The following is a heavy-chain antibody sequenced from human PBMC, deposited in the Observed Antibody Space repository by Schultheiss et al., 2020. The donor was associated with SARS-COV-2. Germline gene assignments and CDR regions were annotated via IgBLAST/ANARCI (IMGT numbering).Heavy chain of an antibody. CDR3: VKDFVAAGPCYYLDV. D-gene: IGHD6-25*01. V-gene: IGHV3-21*04. J-gene: IGHJ6*03. CDR1: GFIFSDYY. CDR2: ISSSGSYM. Sequence: GGSLRLSCAASGFIFSDYYMNWVRQAPGKGLEWVSSISSSGSYMCYADSVKGRFTISRDNSKNTLYLQMNSLRAEDTAIYYCVKDFVAAGPCYYLDVWGKGTTVTVSS.